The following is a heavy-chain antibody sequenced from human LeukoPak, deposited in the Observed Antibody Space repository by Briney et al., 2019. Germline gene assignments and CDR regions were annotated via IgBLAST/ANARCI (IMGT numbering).Heavy chain of an antibody. CDR1: GFTFSSYA. D-gene: IGHD5-18*01. CDR2: ISGSGGST. J-gene: IGHJ3*02. CDR3: AKAPQLWRLIAFDI. Sequence: GGSLRLSCAASGFTFSSYAMSRVRQAPGKGLEWVSAISGSGGSTYCADSVKGRFTISRDNSKNTLYLQMNSLRAEDTAVYYCAKAPQLWRLIAFDIWGQGTMVTVSS. V-gene: IGHV3-23*01.